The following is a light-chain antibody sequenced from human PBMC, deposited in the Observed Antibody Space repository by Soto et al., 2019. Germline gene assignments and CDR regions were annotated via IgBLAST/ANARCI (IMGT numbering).Light chain of an antibody. CDR1: QSVSSY. V-gene: IGKV3-11*01. CDR2: DAS. Sequence: EIVLTQSPATLSLSPGERANLSCRASQSVSSYLAWYQRKPGQAPRLLIYDASHRATGIPAQFSGSGSGTDFTLTVSRLEPEDFAVYYCQQRSNWPLTFGGGTKVEIK. CDR3: QQRSNWPLT. J-gene: IGKJ4*01.